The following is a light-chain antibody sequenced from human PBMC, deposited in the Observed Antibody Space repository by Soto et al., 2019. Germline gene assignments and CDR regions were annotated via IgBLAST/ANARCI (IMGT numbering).Light chain of an antibody. CDR1: QSVLYSSNNKNY. J-gene: IGKJ1*01. CDR2: WAS. CDR3: QQYYSTPWT. V-gene: IGKV4-1*01. Sequence: DIVMTQSPDSLAVSLGERATINCKSSQSVLYSSNNKNYLAWYQQKLGQPPKLLIRWASTRESGVPDRFSGSGSGTDFTLNISSLQAEDVAVYYCQQYYSTPWTFGQGTKVEIK.